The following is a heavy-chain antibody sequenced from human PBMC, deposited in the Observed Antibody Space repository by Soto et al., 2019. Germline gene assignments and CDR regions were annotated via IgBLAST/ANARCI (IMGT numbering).Heavy chain of an antibody. CDR3: LRDQRHWNEFADQ. CDR2: ISQDGAIA. V-gene: IGHV3-74*01. D-gene: IGHD1-1*01. Sequence: VQLVESGGGLVQPGGSLRLSCAASGFAFGSYWMHWVRQAPGKGLVWVSGISQDGAIATQADSVKGRFTISRDNAKNTLFLQTNSLKADDTAVYYCLRDQRHWNEFADQWGQGTLVTVSS. CDR1: GFAFGSYW. J-gene: IGHJ4*02.